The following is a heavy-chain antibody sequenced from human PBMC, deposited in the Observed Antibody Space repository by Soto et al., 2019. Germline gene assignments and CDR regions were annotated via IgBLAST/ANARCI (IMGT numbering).Heavy chain of an antibody. J-gene: IGHJ6*02. CDR3: AKDRVGYYYYDYGMDV. Sequence: QVPLVESGGGVVQPGRSLRLSCAASVFTFSSDGMHWVRQAPGKGLEWVAVISYDGSNKYYADSVKGRFTISRDKSKNTLYLQMNSLRAEDTAVYYCAKDRVGYYYYDYGMDVWGQGTTVTVSS. V-gene: IGHV3-30*18. D-gene: IGHD5-18*01. CDR2: ISYDGSNK. CDR1: VFTFSSDG.